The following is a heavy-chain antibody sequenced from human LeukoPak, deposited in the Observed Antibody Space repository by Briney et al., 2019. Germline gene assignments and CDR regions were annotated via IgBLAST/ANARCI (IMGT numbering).Heavy chain of an antibody. J-gene: IGHJ4*02. CDR3: ARDLRTYFDY. D-gene: IGHD3-16*01. V-gene: IGHV4-34*01. CDR1: GGSFSDYY. Sequence: PSETLSLTCAVYGGSFSDYYWSWIRQPPGKGLEWIGEIDHTGNTNYNPSLKSRVTISVDTSKNQFSLKLSSVTAADTAVYYCARDLRTYFDYWGQGTLVTVSS. CDR2: IDHTGNT.